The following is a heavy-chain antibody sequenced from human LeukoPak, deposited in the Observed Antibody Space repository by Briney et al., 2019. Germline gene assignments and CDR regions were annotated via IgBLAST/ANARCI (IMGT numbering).Heavy chain of an antibody. CDR3: ARDRTGGYCSGGSCSFDAFDI. J-gene: IGHJ3*02. CDR2: ISRSGSTK. CDR1: GFTFSDYN. Sequence: PGGSLRLSCAASGFTFSDYNMRWIRQAPGKGLEWVSSISRSGSTKYYADSVKGRFTISRDNAKNSLFLQMNSLRAEDTAVYYCARDRTGGYCSGGSCSFDAFDIWGQGTMVTVSS. V-gene: IGHV3-11*04. D-gene: IGHD2-15*01.